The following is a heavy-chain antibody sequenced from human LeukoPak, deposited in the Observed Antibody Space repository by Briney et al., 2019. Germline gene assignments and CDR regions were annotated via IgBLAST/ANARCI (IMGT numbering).Heavy chain of an antibody. J-gene: IGHJ4*02. CDR1: GGSISSYY. V-gene: IGHV4-59*01. CDR2: VYSSGST. CDR3: ARYSYGGYYFDY. Sequence: SETLSLTCTVSGGSISSYYWSWIRQPPGKGLEWVGYVYSSGSTNYNPSLKSRVTISVDTSKNQFSLKLSSVTAADTAVYYCARYSYGGYYFDYWGQGTLVTVSS. D-gene: IGHD5-18*01.